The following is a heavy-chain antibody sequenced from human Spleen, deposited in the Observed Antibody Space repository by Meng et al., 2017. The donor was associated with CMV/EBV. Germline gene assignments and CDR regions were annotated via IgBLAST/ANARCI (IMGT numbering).Heavy chain of an antibody. CDR1: GFRFTNHA. V-gene: IGHV3-30*04. D-gene: IGHD1-26*01. CDR3: ARRAGSFMSLYYFDW. J-gene: IGHJ4*02. Sequence: GESLKISCAASGFRFTNHAMHWVRQAPGKGLEWVAVISYDGSKRYYADSVKGRFTISRDNAQNSLYLQMSGLRVDDTAVYFCARRAGSFMSLYYFDWWGQGTLVTVSS. CDR2: ISYDGSKR.